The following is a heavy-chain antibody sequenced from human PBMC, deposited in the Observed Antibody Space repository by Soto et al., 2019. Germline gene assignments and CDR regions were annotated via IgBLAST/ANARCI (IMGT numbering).Heavy chain of an antibody. CDR1: GGTFSSYA. Sequence: GASVKVSCEAFGGTFSSYAISWVRQAPGQGLEWMGGIIPIFGTANYAQKFQGRVTITADESTSTAYMELSSLRSEDTAVYYCVIYRPRISSRPVTGIDPWGQGTQVTVSS. CDR3: VIYRPRISSRPVTGIDP. J-gene: IGHJ5*02. D-gene: IGHD6-6*01. CDR2: IIPIFGTA. V-gene: IGHV1-69*13.